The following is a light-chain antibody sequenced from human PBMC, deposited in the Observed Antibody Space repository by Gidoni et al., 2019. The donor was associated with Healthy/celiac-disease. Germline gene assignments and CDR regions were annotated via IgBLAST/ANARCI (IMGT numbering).Light chain of an antibody. Sequence: DIQMTQSPSSLSASVGDRVTITCRASQSISSYLNWYQQKPGKAPKLLIYAASSLQSGVPSRFSGSGSGTDFTLTISSLQPEDFATYYCQPSYSTPQTFGQXTKLEIK. V-gene: IGKV1-39*01. J-gene: IGKJ2*01. CDR1: QSISSY. CDR2: AAS. CDR3: QPSYSTPQT.